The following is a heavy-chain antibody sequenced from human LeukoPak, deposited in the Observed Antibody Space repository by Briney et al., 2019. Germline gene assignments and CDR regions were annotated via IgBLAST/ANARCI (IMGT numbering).Heavy chain of an antibody. CDR3: ARARRRYFDWLAHAYYFDY. D-gene: IGHD3-9*01. Sequence: PSETLSLTCTVSGASISSYNWNWIRQPPGKGLEWIGYIYYSGGTNNNPSLKSRVTTSVDTSKNQFSLKLSSVTAADTAVYYCARARRRYFDWLAHAYYFDYWGQGTLVTASS. V-gene: IGHV4-59*01. J-gene: IGHJ4*02. CDR1: GASISSYN. CDR2: IYYSGGT.